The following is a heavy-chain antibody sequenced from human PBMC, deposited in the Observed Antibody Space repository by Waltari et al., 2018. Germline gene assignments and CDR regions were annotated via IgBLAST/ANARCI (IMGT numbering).Heavy chain of an antibody. V-gene: IGHV1-2*06. D-gene: IGHD6-19*01. Sequence: QVQLVQSGAEVKKPGASVKVSCKASGYTFTGYYMHWVRQAPGQGLEWMGRINPNSGGTNYAQKCQGRVTMTRDTSISTAYMELSRLRSDDTAVYYCARDRKGIAVAGGWFDPWGQGTLVTVSS. J-gene: IGHJ5*02. CDR2: INPNSGGT. CDR1: GYTFTGYY. CDR3: ARDRKGIAVAGGWFDP.